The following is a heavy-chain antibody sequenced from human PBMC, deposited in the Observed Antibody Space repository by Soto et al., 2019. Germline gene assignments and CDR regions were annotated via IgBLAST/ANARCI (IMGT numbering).Heavy chain of an antibody. CDR2: ISTDKGNT. CDR3: ARDRDWNLDY. CDR1: GYSFTTYG. D-gene: IGHD2-21*02. J-gene: IGHJ4*02. Sequence: ASVKVSCKASGYSFTTYGMTWVRQAPGQGLEWMGWISTDKGNTKYAQNFQSRATLTTDTSTSTAYMELRSLRSGDTAVYYCARDRDWNLDYWGQGTLVTVSS. V-gene: IGHV1-18*01.